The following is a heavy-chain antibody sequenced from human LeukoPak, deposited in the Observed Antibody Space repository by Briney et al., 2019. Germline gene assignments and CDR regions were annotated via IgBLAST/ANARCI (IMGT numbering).Heavy chain of an antibody. CDR2: INPNSGGT. J-gene: IGHJ3*02. V-gene: IGHV1-2*02. D-gene: IGHD3-9*01. CDR3: ARYLTGYNAFDI. Sequence: ASVKVSCKPAVSTFTASEVQWVGQAPGKGLGRRGWINPNSGGTNYAQKFQGRVTMTRDTSISTAYMELSRLRSDDTAVYYCARYLTGYNAFDIWGQGTMVTVSS. CDR1: VSTFTASE.